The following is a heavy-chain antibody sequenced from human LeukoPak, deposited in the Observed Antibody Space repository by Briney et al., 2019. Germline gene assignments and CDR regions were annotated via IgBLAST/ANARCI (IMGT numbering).Heavy chain of an antibody. CDR2: IYYSGST. V-gene: IGHV4-59*01. CDR1: GVSISGYY. Sequence: SETLSLTCTVSGVSISGYYWSWIRQPPGKGLEWIGYIYYSGSTNYNPSLKSRVTISVDTSKNQFSLKLSSVTAADTAVYYCARERTGVPTLNNWFDPWGQGTLVTVSS. J-gene: IGHJ5*02. D-gene: IGHD2-2*01. CDR3: ARERTGVPTLNNWFDP.